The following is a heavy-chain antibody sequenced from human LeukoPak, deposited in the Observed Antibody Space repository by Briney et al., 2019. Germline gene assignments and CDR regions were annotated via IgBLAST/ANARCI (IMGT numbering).Heavy chain of an antibody. Sequence: SETLSLTCAVYGGSFSGYYWSWIRQPPGKGLEWIGEINHSGSTNYNPSLKSRVTISVDTSKNQFSLKLSSVTAADTAVYYCARGRCSSTSCYRGLRYFDYWGQGTLVTVSS. V-gene: IGHV4-34*01. CDR2: INHSGST. CDR3: ARGRCSSTSCYRGLRYFDY. J-gene: IGHJ4*02. CDR1: GGSFSGYY. D-gene: IGHD2-2*02.